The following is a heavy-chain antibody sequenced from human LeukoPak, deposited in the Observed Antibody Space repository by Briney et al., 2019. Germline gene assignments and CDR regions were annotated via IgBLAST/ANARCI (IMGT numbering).Heavy chain of an antibody. D-gene: IGHD6-13*01. CDR2: IYYSGST. CDR3: AREYSSSCCLYYYYYMDV. CDR1: GGSISSSSYY. V-gene: IGHV4-39*02. Sequence: SETLSLTCTVSGGSISSSSYYWGWIRQPPGKGLEWIGSIYYSGSTYYNPSLKSRVTISVDTSKNQFSLKLSSVTAADTAVYYCAREYSSSCCLYYYYYMDVWGKGTTVTVSS. J-gene: IGHJ6*03.